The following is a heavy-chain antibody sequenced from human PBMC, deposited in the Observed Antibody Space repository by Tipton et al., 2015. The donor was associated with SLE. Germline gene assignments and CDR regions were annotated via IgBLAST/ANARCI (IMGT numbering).Heavy chain of an antibody. CDR1: GGSISSSSYY. J-gene: IGHJ4*02. V-gene: IGHV4-61*01. CDR2: IYYSGST. Sequence: TLSLTCTVSGGSISSSSYYWGWIRQPPGKGLDWIGYIYYSGSTNYNPSLKSRVTISVDTSKNQFSLKLSSVTAADTAVYYCARDRTGDGPPRGYWGQGTLVTVSS. CDR3: ARDRTGDGPPRGY. D-gene: IGHD3-16*01.